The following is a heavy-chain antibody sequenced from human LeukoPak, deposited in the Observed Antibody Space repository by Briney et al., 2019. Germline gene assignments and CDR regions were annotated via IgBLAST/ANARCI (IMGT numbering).Heavy chain of an antibody. J-gene: IGHJ4*02. CDR1: GFTLRNFA. V-gene: IGHV3-23*01. Sequence: PGGSLRLSCAASGFTLRNFAMSWVRQAPGKGLEWVSLISGTGGSTYYADSVKGRFTISRDNSKNTLYLQMNSLRAEDTAVYYCAKKSPGAGNWGQGTLVTVSS. D-gene: IGHD3-10*01. CDR2: ISGTGGST. CDR3: AKKSPGAGN.